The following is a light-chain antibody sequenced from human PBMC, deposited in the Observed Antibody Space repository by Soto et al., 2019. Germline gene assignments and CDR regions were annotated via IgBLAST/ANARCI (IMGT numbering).Light chain of an antibody. V-gene: IGLV2-8*01. Sequence: QSVLTQPPSASGSPGQSVTISCTGTSSDVGGYDYVSWYQQHPGKAPKLMIYEVSKRPSGVPDRFSGSKSGNTASLTVSGLQAEDEADYYCSSYAGSSNYVFGNGTKVTV. J-gene: IGLJ1*01. CDR2: EVS. CDR3: SSYAGSSNYV. CDR1: SSDVGGYDY.